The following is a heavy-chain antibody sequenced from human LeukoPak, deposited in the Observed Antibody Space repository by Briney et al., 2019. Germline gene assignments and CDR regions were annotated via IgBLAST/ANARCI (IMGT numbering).Heavy chain of an antibody. CDR1: GGSISSGSYY. D-gene: IGHD3-10*01. Sequence: PSETLSLTCTVSGGSISSGSYYWSWIRQPAGKGLKWIGRIYASGSTNYNPSLKSRVTISVDTSKNQFSLKLSSVTAADTAVYYCARGGYYGSGNDFRFDPWGQGTQVTVSS. CDR3: ARGGYYGSGNDFRFDP. CDR2: IYASGST. J-gene: IGHJ5*02. V-gene: IGHV4-61*02.